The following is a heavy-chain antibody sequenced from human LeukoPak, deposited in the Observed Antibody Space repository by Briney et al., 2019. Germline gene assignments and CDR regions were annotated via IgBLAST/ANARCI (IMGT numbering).Heavy chain of an antibody. D-gene: IGHD2-2*01. Sequence: GGSLRLSCAASGFTFSSYVMGWVRQAPGKGLEWVSLISDSGGGTYYADSVKGRFTISRDNSKSTLYLQMNSLRAEDTAVYYCAKAYCSSTNCYSPGSWGQGTLVTVSS. CDR1: GFTFSSYV. CDR2: ISDSGGGT. V-gene: IGHV3-23*01. J-gene: IGHJ5*02. CDR3: AKAYCSSTNCYSPGS.